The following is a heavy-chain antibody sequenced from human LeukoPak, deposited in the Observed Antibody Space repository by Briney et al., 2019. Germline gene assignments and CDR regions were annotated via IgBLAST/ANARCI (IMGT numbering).Heavy chain of an antibody. CDR2: IYYSGST. V-gene: IGHV4-39*07. CDR1: GGSISSYY. Sequence: SETLSLTCTVSGGSISSYYWSWIRQPPGKGLEWIGSIYYSGSTYYNPSLKSRVTISVDTSKNQFSLKLSSVTAADTAVYYCARAGSSDYFDYWGQGTLVTVSS. J-gene: IGHJ4*02. CDR3: ARAGSSDYFDY. D-gene: IGHD6-13*01.